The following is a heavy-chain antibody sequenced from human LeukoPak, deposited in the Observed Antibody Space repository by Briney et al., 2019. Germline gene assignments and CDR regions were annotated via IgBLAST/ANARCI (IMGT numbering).Heavy chain of an antibody. CDR1: GYTFTSYG. V-gene: IGHV1-18*01. D-gene: IGHD3-3*01. Sequence: ASVKVSCKASGYTFTSYGISWVRQAPGQGLEWMGWISAYNGNTNYAQKLQGRVTITTDTSTSTAYMELRSLRSDDTAVYYCARNQRITIFGVVPDAFDIWGQGTMVTVSS. J-gene: IGHJ3*02. CDR3: ARNQRITIFGVVPDAFDI. CDR2: ISAYNGNT.